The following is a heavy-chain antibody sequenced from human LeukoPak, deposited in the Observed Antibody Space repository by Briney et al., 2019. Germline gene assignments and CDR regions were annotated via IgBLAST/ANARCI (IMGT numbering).Heavy chain of an antibody. CDR2: ISSSSSYI. CDR3: ARGKVVAASPYNWFDP. D-gene: IGHD2-15*01. CDR1: GFTFSSYS. J-gene: IGHJ5*02. Sequence: GGSLRLSCAASGFTFSSYSMNWVRQAPGKGLEWVSSISSSSSYIYYADSVKGRFTISRDNAKNSLYLQMNSLSAEDTAVYYCARGKVVAASPYNWFDPWGQGTLVTVSS. V-gene: IGHV3-21*01.